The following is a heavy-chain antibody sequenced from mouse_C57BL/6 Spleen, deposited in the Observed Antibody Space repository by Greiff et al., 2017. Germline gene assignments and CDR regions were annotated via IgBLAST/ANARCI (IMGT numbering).Heavy chain of an antibody. D-gene: IGHD2-3*01. CDR3: ARNGGYYKGYFDY. J-gene: IGHJ2*01. Sequence: VQLQQPGAELVKPGASVKLSCKASGYTFTSYWMQWVKQRPGQGLEWIGEIDPSDSYTNYNQKFKGKATLTVDTSSSTAYRQLSSLTSEDSAVYYCARNGGYYKGYFDYWGQGTTLTVSS. CDR1: GYTFTSYW. V-gene: IGHV1-50*01. CDR2: IDPSDSYT.